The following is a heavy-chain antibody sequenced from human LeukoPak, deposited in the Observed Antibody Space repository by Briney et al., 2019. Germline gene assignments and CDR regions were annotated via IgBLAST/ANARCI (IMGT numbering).Heavy chain of an antibody. CDR2: ISYDGSNK. Sequence: GGSLRLSCAASGFTFSSYAMHWVRQAPGKGLGGVAVISYDGSNKYYADSVKGRFTISRDNSKNTLYLQMSSLRAEDTAVYYCARAHVDTAMVSFDWGQGTLVTVSS. CDR3: ARAHVDTAMVSFD. CDR1: GFTFSSYA. V-gene: IGHV3-30*04. J-gene: IGHJ4*02. D-gene: IGHD5-18*01.